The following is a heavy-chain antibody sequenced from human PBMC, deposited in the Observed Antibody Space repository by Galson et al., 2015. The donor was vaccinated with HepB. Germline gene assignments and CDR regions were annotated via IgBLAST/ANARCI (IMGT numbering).Heavy chain of an antibody. CDR3: ARDWAADTAMVPGDY. CDR2: INPSGGST. D-gene: IGHD5-18*01. CDR1: GYTFTSYY. Sequence: SVKVSCKASGYTFTSYYMHWVRQAPGQGLEWMGIINPSGGSTSYAQKFQGRVTMTRDTSTSTVYMELSSLRSEDTAVYYCARDWAADTAMVPGDYWGQGTLVTVSS. J-gene: IGHJ4*02. V-gene: IGHV1-46*01.